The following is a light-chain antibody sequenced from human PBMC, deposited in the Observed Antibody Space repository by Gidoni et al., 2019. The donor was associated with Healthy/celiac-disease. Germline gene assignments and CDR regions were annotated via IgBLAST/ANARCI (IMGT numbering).Light chain of an antibody. Sequence: QSVLTQPPSVSGAPGQRVTISCTGSSSNIGAGYDVHWYQQPPGTAPKLLSYGNSNRPSGVPDRFSGSKSGTSASLAITGLQAEDEADYYCQSYDSSLSGVVFGGGTKLTVL. CDR1: SSNIGAGYD. J-gene: IGLJ2*01. CDR2: GNS. CDR3: QSYDSSLSGVV. V-gene: IGLV1-40*01.